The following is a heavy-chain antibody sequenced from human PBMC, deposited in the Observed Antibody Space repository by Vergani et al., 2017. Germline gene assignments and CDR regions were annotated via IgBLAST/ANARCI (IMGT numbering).Heavy chain of an antibody. V-gene: IGHV3-15*01. CDR3: ARGHIVVVPAAPAPFYYYMDV. Sequence: EVQLVESGGGLVKPGGSLRLSCAASGFTFSNAWMSWVRQAPGKGLEWVGRIKSKTDGGTTDYAAPVKGRFTISRDDSKNTLYLQMNSLKTEDTAVYYCARGHIVVVPAAPAPFYYYMDVWGKGTTVTVSS. D-gene: IGHD2-2*01. J-gene: IGHJ6*03. CDR2: IKSKTDGGTT. CDR1: GFTFSNAW.